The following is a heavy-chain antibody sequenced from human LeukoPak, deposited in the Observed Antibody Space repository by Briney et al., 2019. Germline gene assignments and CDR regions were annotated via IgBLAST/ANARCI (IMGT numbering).Heavy chain of an antibody. Sequence: GGSLRLSCAASGFTFSDSAIHWVRQAPGKGLEWVSAISGSGGSTYYADSVKGRFTISRDNSKNTLYLQMNSLSTEDTAVYYCAIEISRLVIHAFDLWGQGTMVTVSS. CDR2: ISGSGGST. CDR3: AIEISRLVIHAFDL. V-gene: IGHV3-23*01. CDR1: GFTFSDSA. J-gene: IGHJ3*01. D-gene: IGHD3-9*01.